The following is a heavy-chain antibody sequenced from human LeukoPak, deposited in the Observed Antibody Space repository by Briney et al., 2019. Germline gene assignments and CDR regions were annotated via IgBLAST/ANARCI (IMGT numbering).Heavy chain of an antibody. CDR2: IYYSGST. CDR3: ARGVVPAAMFDY. D-gene: IGHD2-2*01. J-gene: IGHJ4*02. CDR1: GGSISSYY. V-gene: IGHV4-59*01. Sequence: PSETLSLTCTVSGGSISSYYWSWIRQPPGKGLEWIGYIYYSGSTNYNPSLKSRVTISVDTSKNQFSLKLSSVTAADTAVYYCARGVVPAAMFDYWGQGTLVTVSS.